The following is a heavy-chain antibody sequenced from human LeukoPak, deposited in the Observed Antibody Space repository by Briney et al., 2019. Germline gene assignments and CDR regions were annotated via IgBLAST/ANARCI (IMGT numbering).Heavy chain of an antibody. CDR1: GGSISSGGYY. D-gene: IGHD2-2*01. J-gene: IGHJ4*02. Sequence: PSQTLSLTCTVSGGSISSGGYYWSWIRQPPGKGLEWIGYIYHSGSTYYNPSLKSRVTISVDRSKNQFSLKLSSVTAADTAVYYCARSLGYCSGTSCQKIYYFDYWGQGTLVTVSS. CDR2: IYHSGST. CDR3: ARSLGYCSGTSCQKIYYFDY. V-gene: IGHV4-30-2*01.